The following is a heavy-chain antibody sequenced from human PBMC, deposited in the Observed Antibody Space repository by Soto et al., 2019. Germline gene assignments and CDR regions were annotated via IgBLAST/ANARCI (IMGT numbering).Heavy chain of an antibody. Sequence: QITLKESGPTLVKPTQTLTLTCTFSGFSLSTSGVGVGWIRQPPGKALGWLALIYWDDAERYRASLKSRLTSTNNTPKNQVVFTMTNMDPVDTGTYHCVRKKNYSSGGICYNDTFDFWGQGKKVTVSS. V-gene: IGHV2-5*04. CDR2: IYWDDAE. J-gene: IGHJ3*01. D-gene: IGHD2-15*01. CDR3: VRKKNYSSGGICYNDTFDF. CDR1: GFSLSTSGVG.